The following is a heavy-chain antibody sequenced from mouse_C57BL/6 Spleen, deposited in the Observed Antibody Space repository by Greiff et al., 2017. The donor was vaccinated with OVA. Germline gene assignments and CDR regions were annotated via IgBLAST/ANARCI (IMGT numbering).Heavy chain of an antibody. D-gene: IGHD1-1*01. V-gene: IGHV14-3*01. CDR2: IDPANGNT. Sequence: EVQLQPSVAELVRPGASVQLFFTASCFNNKKTYKHWVEQRPEQGLEWIGRIDPANGNTKYAPKFQGKATITADTSSNTAYLQLSSLTSEDTAIYYCAATTVVAPGFAYWGQGTLVTVSA. J-gene: IGHJ3*01. CDR3: AATTVVAPGFAY. CDR1: CFNNKKTY.